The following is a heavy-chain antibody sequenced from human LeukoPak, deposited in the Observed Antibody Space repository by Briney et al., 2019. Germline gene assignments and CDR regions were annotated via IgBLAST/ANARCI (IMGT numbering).Heavy chain of an antibody. CDR1: GFTFSDYY. V-gene: IGHV3-11*06. J-gene: IGHJ4*02. D-gene: IGHD4-17*01. Sequence: GGSLRLSCAASGFTFSDYYMSWIRQAPGKGLEWVSYISSSSSYTNYADSVKGRFTISRDNSKNTLYLQMSSLRAEDTAVYYCVKRSTYFFDYWGQGTLVTVSS. CDR3: VKRSTYFFDY. CDR2: ISSSSSYT.